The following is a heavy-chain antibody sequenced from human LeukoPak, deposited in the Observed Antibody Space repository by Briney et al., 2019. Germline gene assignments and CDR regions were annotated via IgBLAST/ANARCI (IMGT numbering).Heavy chain of an antibody. V-gene: IGHV4-59*08. Sequence: PSETLSLTCAVYGGSFSGYYWSWIRQPPGKGLEWIGYIYYSGSTNYNPSLKSRVTISVDTSKNQFSLKLSSVTAADTAVYYCARHNWFDPWGQGTLVTVSS. CDR3: ARHNWFDP. J-gene: IGHJ5*02. CDR2: IYYSGST. CDR1: GGSFSGYY.